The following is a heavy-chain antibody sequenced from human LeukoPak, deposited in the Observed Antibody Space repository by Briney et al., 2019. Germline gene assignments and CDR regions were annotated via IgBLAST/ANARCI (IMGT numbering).Heavy chain of an antibody. CDR3: AELGITMIGGV. CDR1: GFTFSSYE. Sequence: GGSLRLSCAASGFTFSSYEMNWVHQAPGKGLEWVSYISSSGSTIYYADSVKGRFTISRDNAKNSLYLQMNSLRAEDTAVYYCAELGITMIGGVWGKGTTVTISS. J-gene: IGHJ6*04. V-gene: IGHV3-48*03. D-gene: IGHD3-10*02. CDR2: ISSSGSTI.